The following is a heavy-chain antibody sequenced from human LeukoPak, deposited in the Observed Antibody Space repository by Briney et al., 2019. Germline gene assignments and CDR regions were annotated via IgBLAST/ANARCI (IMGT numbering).Heavy chain of an antibody. CDR2: ISYDGSNK. CDR3: ARDNSGWYLHFEY. D-gene: IGHD6-19*01. Sequence: GGSLRLSCAASGFTFSSYAMHWVRQAPGKGLEWVAVISYDGSNKYYADSVKGRFTISRDNSKNTLYLQMNSLRAEDTAVYYCARDNSGWYLHFEYWGQGTLVTVSS. CDR1: GFTFSSYA. V-gene: IGHV3-30-3*01. J-gene: IGHJ4*02.